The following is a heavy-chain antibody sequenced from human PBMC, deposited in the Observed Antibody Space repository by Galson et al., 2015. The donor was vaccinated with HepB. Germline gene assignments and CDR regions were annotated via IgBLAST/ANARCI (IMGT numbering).Heavy chain of an antibody. D-gene: IGHD3-9*01. CDR1: GFTFSSYW. Sequence: SLRLSCAASGFTFSSYWMSWVRQAPGKGLEWVANIKQDGSEKYYVDSVKGRFTISRDNAKNSLYLQMNSLRAEDTAVYYCAREEPYYDILTGYSNWFDPWGQGTLVTVSS. V-gene: IGHV3-7*03. CDR3: AREEPYYDILTGYSNWFDP. CDR2: IKQDGSEK. J-gene: IGHJ5*02.